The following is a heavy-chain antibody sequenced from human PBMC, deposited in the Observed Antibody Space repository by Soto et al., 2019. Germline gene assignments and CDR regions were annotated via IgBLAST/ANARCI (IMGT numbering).Heavy chain of an antibody. CDR2: IDLSGTTT. Sequence: GGSLRLSCASSGFTFRNYAMSLVRQAPGKGLEWVSFIDLSGTTTYYRDSVKGRFTIFRDNAKSSLYLQMNSLRAEDTAVYYCARGGVRGTTSRGQVYNWGQGTLVTVSS. V-gene: IGHV3-23*05. CDR1: GFTFRNYA. J-gene: IGHJ4*02. CDR3: ARGGVRGTTSRGQVYN. D-gene: IGHD1-7*01.